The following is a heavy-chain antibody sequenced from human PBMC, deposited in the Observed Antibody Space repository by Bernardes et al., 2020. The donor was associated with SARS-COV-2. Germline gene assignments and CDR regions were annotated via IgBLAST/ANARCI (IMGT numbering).Heavy chain of an antibody. CDR3: VHNPVGSGIRH. V-gene: IGHV2-5*02. D-gene: IGHD3-3*02. CDR1: FFSLTPKDVG. CDR2: IYWDGDK. Sequence: SGNTPSKPTQTLTLTCHFSFFSLTPKDVGVGWIRQPPGKALEWLGTIYWDGDKRYSPSLKTRVSITKDTSENQVVLTVDNMDPVDTGTYYCVHNPVGSGIRHWCQGTQVTVSS. J-gene: IGHJ4*02.